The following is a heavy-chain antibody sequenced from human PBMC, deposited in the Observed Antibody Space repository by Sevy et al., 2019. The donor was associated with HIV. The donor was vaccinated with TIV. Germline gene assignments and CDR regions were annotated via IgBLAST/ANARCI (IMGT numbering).Heavy chain of an antibody. CDR1: GGTFSSYA. J-gene: IGHJ5*02. Sequence: ASVKVSSKASGGTFSSYAISWVRQAPGQGLEWMGGIIPIFGTANYAQKFQGRVTITADESTSTAYMELSSLRSEDTAVYYCASHRVGATGYNWFDPWGQGTLVTVSS. CDR2: IIPIFGTA. D-gene: IGHD1-26*01. V-gene: IGHV1-69*13. CDR3: ASHRVGATGYNWFDP.